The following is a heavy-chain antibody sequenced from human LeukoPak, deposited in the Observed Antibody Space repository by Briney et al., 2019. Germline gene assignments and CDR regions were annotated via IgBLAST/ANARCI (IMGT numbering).Heavy chain of an antibody. V-gene: IGHV3-23*01. CDR2: ISDTGAGT. Sequence: PGGSLRLSCTASGFTFSSPAMSWVRQAPGKGLEWVSGISDTGAGTSYADSVKGRFTISRDNSYNTLYLQMNSLRAEDTAVYYCARDTYYYDSSGYRAFDYWGQGTLVTVSS. J-gene: IGHJ4*02. D-gene: IGHD3-22*01. CDR3: ARDTYYYDSSGYRAFDY. CDR1: GFTFSSPA.